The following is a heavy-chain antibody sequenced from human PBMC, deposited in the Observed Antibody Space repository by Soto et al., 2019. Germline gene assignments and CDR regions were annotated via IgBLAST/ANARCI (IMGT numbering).Heavy chain of an antibody. CDR1: GGSISSYY. J-gene: IGHJ4*02. Sequence: QVQLQESAPGLVKPSETLSLTCTDSGGSISSYYWSWTRQPPGKGLEWIGYIYFSGGTNYNPSHKSRVTISVDTSKNQFSLKLSSVTAADTAVYYCARESRSWYGSIWDYWGQGTLVTVSS. CDR2: IYFSGGT. D-gene: IGHD6-13*01. V-gene: IGHV4-59*12. CDR3: ARESRSWYGSIWDY.